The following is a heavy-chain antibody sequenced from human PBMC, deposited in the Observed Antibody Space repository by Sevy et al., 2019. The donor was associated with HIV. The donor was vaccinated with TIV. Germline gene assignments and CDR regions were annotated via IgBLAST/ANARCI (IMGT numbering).Heavy chain of an antibody. CDR1: GFTFSSYA. CDR2: ISGSGGST. V-gene: IGHV3-23*01. Sequence: GGSLRLSCAASGFTFSSYAMSWVRQAPGKGLEWVSAISGSGGSTYYADSGKGRFTISRDNSKNTLYLQMNSLRAEDTAVYYCAKEAGYYYDSSGYPYYWGQGTLVTAPQ. CDR3: AKEAGYYYDSSGYPYY. D-gene: IGHD3-22*01. J-gene: IGHJ4*02.